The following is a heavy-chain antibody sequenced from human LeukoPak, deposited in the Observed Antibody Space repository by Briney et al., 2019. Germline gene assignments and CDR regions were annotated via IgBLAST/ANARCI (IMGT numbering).Heavy chain of an antibody. J-gene: IGHJ4*02. CDR1: GFTFGDYA. D-gene: IGHD4-11*01. Sequence: GGSLRLSCAASGFTFGDYAMYWVRQAPGKGLDWVSSINRVGGDTHYADSVKGRFTISRDNSKNTLFLQMNSLRAEDTAVYYYARRVLMTTKYYFDYWGQGTLVTVSS. CDR2: INRVGGDT. CDR3: ARRVLMTTKYYFDY. V-gene: IGHV3-23*01.